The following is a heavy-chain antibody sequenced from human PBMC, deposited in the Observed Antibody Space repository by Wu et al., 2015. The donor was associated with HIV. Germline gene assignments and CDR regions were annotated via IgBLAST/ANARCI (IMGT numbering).Heavy chain of an antibody. J-gene: IGHJ3*02. Sequence: QVQLVQSGAEVKKPGSSVKVSCKASGGTFSSYAISWVRQAPGQGLEWMGGIIPIFGTANYAQKFQGRVTITTDESTSTAYMELSSLRSEDTAVYYCARESVYSSGWYSLPVAFDIWGQGTMVTVSS. CDR1: GGTFSSYA. CDR2: IIPIFGTA. V-gene: IGHV1-69*05. D-gene: IGHD6-19*01. CDR3: ARESVYSSGWYSLPVAFDI.